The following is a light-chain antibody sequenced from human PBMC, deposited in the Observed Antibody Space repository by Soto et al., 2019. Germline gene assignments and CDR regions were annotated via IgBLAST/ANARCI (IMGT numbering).Light chain of an antibody. V-gene: IGLV2-14*01. J-gene: IGLJ2*01. Sequence: QSALTQPASVSGSPGQSITISCTGTSSDIGAYNYVSWYQQHPGKAPKLMIYEVNNRPSGVSNRFSGSKSGNTASLTISGLKAEDEADYYCSSYASSTTLFARGTKLTVL. CDR2: EVN. CDR3: SSYASSTTL. CDR1: SSDIGAYNY.